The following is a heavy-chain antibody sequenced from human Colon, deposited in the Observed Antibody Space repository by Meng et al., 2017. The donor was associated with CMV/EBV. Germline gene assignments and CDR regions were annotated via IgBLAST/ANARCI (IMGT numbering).Heavy chain of an antibody. CDR1: GFNFGRHG. Sequence: SGFNFGRHGMHWGRQAPGKGLEWLAVIWFDDSKKHYADSLKGRFTISRDNFKNTLYLHMDNLGADDTAVYYCAKVRDSGGWGSLDHWGQGILVTVSS. CDR3: AKVRDSGGWGSLDH. V-gene: IGHV3-33*08. D-gene: IGHD6-19*01. J-gene: IGHJ4*02. CDR2: IWFDDSKK.